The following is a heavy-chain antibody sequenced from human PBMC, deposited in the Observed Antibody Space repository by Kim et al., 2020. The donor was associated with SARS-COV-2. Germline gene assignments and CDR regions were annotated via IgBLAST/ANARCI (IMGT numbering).Heavy chain of an antibody. CDR3: AKDTRFYYGMDV. V-gene: IGHV3-7*03. Sequence: GGSLRLSCVASGFIFSSYWTTWVRQAPGKGLEWVANIRQDGSDKYYVDSVKGRFTISRDNAKNSLYLQMNSLRAEDTAVYYCAKDTRFYYGMDVWGRGTTVTVSS. J-gene: IGHJ6*02. CDR1: GFIFSSYW. CDR2: IRQDGSDK.